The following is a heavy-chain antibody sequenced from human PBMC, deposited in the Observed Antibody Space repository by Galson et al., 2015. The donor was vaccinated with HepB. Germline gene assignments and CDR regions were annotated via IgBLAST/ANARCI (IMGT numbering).Heavy chain of an antibody. Sequence: SLRLSCAASGFTFSGYAMTWVRQGPGKTLEWISDITAGGESTSYADSVKGRFTISRDNSKNTLYLQMNSLGDDDTAVYYCAKDKIFGDGRLVRDYWGQGTLVAVSS. CDR3: AKDKIFGDGRLVRDY. V-gene: IGHV3-23*01. CDR2: ITAGGEST. CDR1: GFTFSGYA. D-gene: IGHD3-16*01. J-gene: IGHJ4*02.